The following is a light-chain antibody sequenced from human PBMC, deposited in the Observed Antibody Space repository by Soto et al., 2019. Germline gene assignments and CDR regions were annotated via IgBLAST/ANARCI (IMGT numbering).Light chain of an antibody. V-gene: IGKV3-15*01. CDR1: QSISSN. J-gene: IGKJ1*01. Sequence: EIVMTQSPATLSVSPGERATLSCRASQSISSNLAWYQQKPGQAPRLLIYDAFTRATGIPARFSGSGSGTEFTLTISSLQSEDFAVYYCQQYNNWPPWTFGQGTKVDIK. CDR3: QQYNNWPPWT. CDR2: DAF.